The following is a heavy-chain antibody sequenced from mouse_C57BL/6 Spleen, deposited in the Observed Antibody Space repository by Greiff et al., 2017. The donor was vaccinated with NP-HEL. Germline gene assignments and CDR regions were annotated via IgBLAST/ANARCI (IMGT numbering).Heavy chain of an antibody. CDR2: ISDGGSYT. D-gene: IGHD1-1*01. J-gene: IGHJ3*01. V-gene: IGHV5-4*03. CDR1: GFTFSSYA. CDR3: AYYYGSSPFAY. Sequence: EVKVVESGGGLVKPGGSLKLSCAASGFTFSSYAMSWVRQTPEKRLEWVATISDGGSYTYYPDNVKGRFTISRDNAKNNLYLQMSHLKSEDTAMYYCAYYYGSSPFAYWGQGTLVTVSA.